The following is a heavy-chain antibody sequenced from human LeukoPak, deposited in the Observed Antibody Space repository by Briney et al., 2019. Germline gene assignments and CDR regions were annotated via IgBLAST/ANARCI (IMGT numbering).Heavy chain of an antibody. Sequence: PGGSLRLSCAASGFTFSSYAMHWVRQAPGKGLEYVSAISSNGGSTYYADSVKGRFTISRDNSKNTLYLQMSSLRAEDTAVYYCVKDSIYSSSWYIFDYWGQGTLVTVSS. J-gene: IGHJ4*02. CDR2: ISSNGGST. D-gene: IGHD6-13*01. CDR3: VKDSIYSSSWYIFDY. V-gene: IGHV3-64D*06. CDR1: GFTFSSYA.